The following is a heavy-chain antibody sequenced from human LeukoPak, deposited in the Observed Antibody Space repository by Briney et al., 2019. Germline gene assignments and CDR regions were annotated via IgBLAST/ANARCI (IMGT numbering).Heavy chain of an antibody. J-gene: IGHJ3*02. CDR3: ARAVAAAGSHAYAFDI. D-gene: IGHD6-13*01. CDR1: GFPFSRYW. Sequence: GGSLRLSCAASGFPFSRYWMHWVRQAPGKGLEWVSVIYSGGSTYYADPVKGRFTISRDNSKNTLYLQMNSLRAEDTAVYYCARAVAAAGSHAYAFDIWGQGTMVTVSS. V-gene: IGHV3-66*01. CDR2: IYSGGST.